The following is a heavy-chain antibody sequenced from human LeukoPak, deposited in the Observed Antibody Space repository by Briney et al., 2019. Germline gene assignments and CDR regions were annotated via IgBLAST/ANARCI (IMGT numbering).Heavy chain of an antibody. CDR2: ISTSRSTI. D-gene: IGHD2-15*01. Sequence: PGGTLRLSCAASGFTFSIYSMNWVRQAPGKGLEWVSYISTSRSTIYYADSVKGRFTISRDNAKNSLYLQMNSLRVKDAAVYYCARDSAGTCSGAGCDPDDFDYWGQGTLVTV. J-gene: IGHJ4*02. CDR3: ARDSAGTCSGAGCDPDDFDY. CDR1: GFTFSIYS. V-gene: IGHV3-48*01.